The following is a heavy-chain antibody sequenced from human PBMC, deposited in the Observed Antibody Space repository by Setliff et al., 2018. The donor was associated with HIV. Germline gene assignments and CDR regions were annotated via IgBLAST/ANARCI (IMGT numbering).Heavy chain of an antibody. J-gene: IGHJ6*02. CDR1: GGSINDHY. CDR2: TNYSGRP. D-gene: IGHD3-16*01. V-gene: IGHV4-59*11. CDR3: ARHNVITYGGLFFDYYYYGMDV. Sequence: SETLSLTCSLSGGSINDHYFSWIRQSPGKGLEWIGSTNYSGRPKYNPSLNSRGTISLDTSKNELSLKLTSVTAADTALYYCARHNVITYGGLFFDYYYYGMDVWAHGTTVTVSS.